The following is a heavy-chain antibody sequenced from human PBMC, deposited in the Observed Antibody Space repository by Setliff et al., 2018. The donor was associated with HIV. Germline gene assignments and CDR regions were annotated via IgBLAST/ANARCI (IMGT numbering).Heavy chain of an antibody. V-gene: IGHV4-61*02. CDR2: IYTSGTT. D-gene: IGHD3-10*01. Sequence: SETLSLTCTVSGDSISGGSFYWSWIRQPAGKELEWIGRIYTSGTTRHNPSLRSRVTLSIDTSKNQSSLKPTSVTAADTAVYYCARSHLSGSGTYGIFDYWGQGTRVTVS. CDR3: ARSHLSGSGTYGIFDY. CDR1: GDSISGGSFY. J-gene: IGHJ4*02.